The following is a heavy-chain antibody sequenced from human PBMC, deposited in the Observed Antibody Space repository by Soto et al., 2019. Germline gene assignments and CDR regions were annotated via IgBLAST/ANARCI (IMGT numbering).Heavy chain of an antibody. Sequence: EVQLVESGGGLVQPGGSLRLSCAASGFTFSSYWMHWVRQAPGKGLVWVSRINSDGSSTSYADSVKGRFTISRDNAKNTLYLKMNSLRAEDTAVYYCAGGGSLNWYFDLWGRGTLVTVSS. D-gene: IGHD1-26*01. CDR1: GFTFSSYW. J-gene: IGHJ2*01. CDR3: AGGGSLNWYFDL. CDR2: INSDGSST. V-gene: IGHV3-74*01.